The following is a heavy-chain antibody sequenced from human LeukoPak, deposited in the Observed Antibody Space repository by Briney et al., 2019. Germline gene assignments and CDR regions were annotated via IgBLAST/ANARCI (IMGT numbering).Heavy chain of an antibody. CDR1: RFTFSSFA. CDR3: TKDQEIATIGGYFDS. Sequence: GGSLRLSCEGSRFTFSSFAMNWVRQAPGKGPEWVASISGNGRDTYYADSVKGRFTISRDSPDNTLYLQMNGLRTDDTAVYYCTKDQEIATIGGYFDSWGQGTLVTVSS. D-gene: IGHD5-24*01. J-gene: IGHJ4*03. CDR2: ISGNGRDT. V-gene: IGHV3-23*01.